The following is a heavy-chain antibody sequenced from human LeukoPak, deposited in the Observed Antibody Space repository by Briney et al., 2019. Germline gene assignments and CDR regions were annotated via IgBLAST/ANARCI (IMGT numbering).Heavy chain of an antibody. CDR1: GGSISSSSYY. Sequence: SETLSLTCTVSGGSISSSSYYWGWIRQPPGKGLEWIGSIYYSGSTYYNPSLKSRVTISVDTSKNQFSLKLSSVTAADTAVYYCAREGPTMKWELLSWEGFDYWGQGTLVTVSS. V-gene: IGHV4-39*07. D-gene: IGHD1-26*01. J-gene: IGHJ4*02. CDR2: IYYSGST. CDR3: AREGPTMKWELLSWEGFDY.